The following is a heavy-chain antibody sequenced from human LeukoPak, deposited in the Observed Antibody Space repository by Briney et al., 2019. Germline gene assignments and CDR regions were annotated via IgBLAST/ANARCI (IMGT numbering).Heavy chain of an antibody. J-gene: IGHJ3*02. CDR2: IHSSGGII. CDR3: ARALIRLRLGELSLSAFDI. CDR1: GFSLSSYS. D-gene: IGHD3-16*02. V-gene: IGHV3-48*01. Sequence: PGGSLRLSCVASGFSLSSYSMNWVRQAPGKGLEWISFIHSSGGIIFYADSVKGRFTISRDNSKNTLYLQMNSLRAEDTAVYYCARALIRLRLGELSLSAFDIWGQGTMVTVSS.